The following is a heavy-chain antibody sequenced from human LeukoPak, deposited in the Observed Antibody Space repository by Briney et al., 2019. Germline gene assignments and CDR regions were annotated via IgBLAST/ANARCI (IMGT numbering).Heavy chain of an antibody. CDR3: AKDRGCSGGSCYSFDY. V-gene: IGHV3-23*01. CDR1: GFTFSSYA. Sequence: GGSLRLPCAASGFTFSSYAMSWVRQAPGKGLEWVSAISGGGGSTYYADSVKGRFTISRDNSKNTLYLQMNSLRAEDTAVYYCAKDRGCSGGSCYSFDYWGQGTLVTVSS. CDR2: ISGGGGST. D-gene: IGHD2-15*01. J-gene: IGHJ4*02.